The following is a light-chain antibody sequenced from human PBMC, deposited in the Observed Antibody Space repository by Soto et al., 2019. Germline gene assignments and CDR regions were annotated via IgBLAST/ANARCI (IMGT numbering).Light chain of an antibody. CDR3: QQRSSWPPGFT. CDR2: DAS. J-gene: IGKJ3*01. Sequence: EIVLTQSPATLSLSPGERATLSCRASQSVSSHLAWYQEKPGQAPRLLIYDASNRATGIPARFSGSGSGTDFTLTISSLEPEDFAVYYCQQRSSWPPGFTFGPGTKVDIK. CDR1: QSVSSH. V-gene: IGKV3-11*01.